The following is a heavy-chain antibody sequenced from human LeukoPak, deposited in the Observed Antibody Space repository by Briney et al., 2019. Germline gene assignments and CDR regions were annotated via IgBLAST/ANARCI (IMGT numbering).Heavy chain of an antibody. Sequence: GGSLSLSCAASGFTFSSYWVSWVRQAPGKGLEWVANIKQDGSEKYYVDSVKGRFTISRDNAKNSLYLQMNSLRAEDTAVYYCAARCPIFGVAPYRYYFDYWGQGTLVTVSS. CDR2: IKQDGSEK. J-gene: IGHJ4*02. CDR1: GFTFSSYW. V-gene: IGHV3-7*01. CDR3: AARCPIFGVAPYRYYFDY. D-gene: IGHD3-3*01.